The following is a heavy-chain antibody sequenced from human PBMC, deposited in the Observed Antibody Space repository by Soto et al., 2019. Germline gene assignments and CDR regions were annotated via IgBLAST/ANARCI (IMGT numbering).Heavy chain of an antibody. CDR3: AKDSIVVVPQSYMDV. V-gene: IGHV3-23*01. CDR1: GFSFSGYV. CDR2: ISGSGGST. D-gene: IGHD2-2*01. Sequence: GGSLRLSCAASGFSFSGYVISWVRQAPGKGLEWVSVISGSGGSTYYADSVKGRFTISRDNSKNTLYLQMNSLRAEDTAVYYCAKDSIVVVPQSYMDVWGKGTTVTVS. J-gene: IGHJ6*03.